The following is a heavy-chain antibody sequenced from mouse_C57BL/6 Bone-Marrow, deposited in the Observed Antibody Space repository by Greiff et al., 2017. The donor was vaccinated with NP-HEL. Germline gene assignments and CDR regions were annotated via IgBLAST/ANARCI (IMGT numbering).Heavy chain of an antibody. J-gene: IGHJ3*01. Sequence: EVMLVESGAGLVKPGGSLKLSCAASGFTFSSYAMSWVRQTPVKRLEWVAYISSGGDYIYYADTVKGRFTISTDNARNTLYLQMSSLKSEDTAVYYGTRGGNDSSWFAYWGQGTLVTVSA. V-gene: IGHV5-9-1*02. CDR1: GFTFSSYA. D-gene: IGHD2-4*01. CDR2: ISSGGDYI. CDR3: TRGGNDSSWFAY.